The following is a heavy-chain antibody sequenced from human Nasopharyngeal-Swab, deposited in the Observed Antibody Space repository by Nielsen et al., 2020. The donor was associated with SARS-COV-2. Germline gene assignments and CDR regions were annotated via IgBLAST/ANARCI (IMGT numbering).Heavy chain of an antibody. J-gene: IGHJ3*01. D-gene: IGHD3-22*01. CDR2: IDTRGTHS. CDR1: GFTFSDHY. V-gene: IGHV3-11*06. CDR3: ARVLDYYDSSGYDTWDVFAL. Sequence: GESLKISCAASGFTFSDHYMSWIRQAPGKGLEWVSYIDTRGTHSNYADSAKGRFTISRDNAKNSLYLEMNSLRVEDTAVYYCARVLDYYDSSGYDTWDVFALWGQGTMVTVSS.